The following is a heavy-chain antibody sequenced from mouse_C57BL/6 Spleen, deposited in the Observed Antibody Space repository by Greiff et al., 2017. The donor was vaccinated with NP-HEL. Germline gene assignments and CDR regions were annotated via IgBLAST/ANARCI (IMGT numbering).Heavy chain of an antibody. CDR3: ARERGLLLFAY. V-gene: IGHV1-82*01. Sequence: VQLQQSGPELVKPGASVKISCKASGYAFSSSWMNWVKQRPGKGLEWIGRIYPGDGDTNYKGKFKGKATLTADKSSSTAYMQLSRLTSEDSAVSFCARERGLLLFAYLVQGTLVTVSA. CDR2: IYPGDGDT. D-gene: IGHD2-3*01. CDR1: GYAFSSSW. J-gene: IGHJ3*01.